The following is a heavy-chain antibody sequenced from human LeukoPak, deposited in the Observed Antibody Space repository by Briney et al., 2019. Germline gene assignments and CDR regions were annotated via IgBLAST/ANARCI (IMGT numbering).Heavy chain of an antibody. V-gene: IGHV3-30-3*01. CDR1: GFTFSSYA. D-gene: IGHD3-10*01. CDR2: ISYDGSNK. J-gene: IGHJ4*02. Sequence: PGGSLRLSCAASGFTFSSYAMHWVRQAPGKGLEWVAVISYDGSNKYYADSVKGRFTISRDNSKNTLYLQMNSLRAEDTAVYYCASKGIALYYFDYWGQGTLVTVSS. CDR3: ASKGIALYYFDY.